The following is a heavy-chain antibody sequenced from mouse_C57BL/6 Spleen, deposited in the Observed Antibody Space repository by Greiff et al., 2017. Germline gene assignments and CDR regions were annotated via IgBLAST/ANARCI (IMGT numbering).Heavy chain of an antibody. CDR3: ARNDGYYGGNYFDY. D-gene: IGHD2-3*01. Sequence: EVHLVESGGGLVKPGGSLKLSCAASGFTFSDYGMHWVRQAPEKGLEWVAYISSGSSTIYYADTVKGRFTISRDNAKNTLFLQMTSLRSEDTAMYYCARNDGYYGGNYFDYWGQGTTLTVSS. J-gene: IGHJ2*01. CDR2: ISSGSSTI. CDR1: GFTFSDYG. V-gene: IGHV5-17*01.